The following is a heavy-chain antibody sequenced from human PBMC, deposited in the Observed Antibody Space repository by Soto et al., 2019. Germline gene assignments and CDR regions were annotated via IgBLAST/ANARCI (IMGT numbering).Heavy chain of an antibody. D-gene: IGHD3-3*01. V-gene: IGHV3-21*01. CDR2: ISSSSSYI. CDR3: ARDFPAQAYYDFWSGFHDAFDI. J-gene: IGHJ3*02. CDR1: GFTFSSYS. Sequence: GGSLRLSCAASGFTFSSYSMNWVRQAPGKGLEWVSSISSSSSYIYYADSVKGRFTISRDNAKNSLYLQMNSLRAEDTAVYYCARDFPAQAYYDFWSGFHDAFDIWGQGTMVTVSS.